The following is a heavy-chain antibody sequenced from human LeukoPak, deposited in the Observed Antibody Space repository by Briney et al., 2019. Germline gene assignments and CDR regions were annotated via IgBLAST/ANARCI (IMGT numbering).Heavy chain of an antibody. J-gene: IGHJ4*02. V-gene: IGHV4-38-2*02. CDR2: IYHSGST. Sequence: SETLSLTCTVSGYSITSGYYWGWIRQPPGKGLEWIGSIYHSGSTYYNPSLKSRVTISVDTSKNQFSLKLSSVTATDTAVYYCARWYYDCVWGSYYFDYWGQGTLVTVSS. CDR1: GYSITSGYY. CDR3: ARWYYDCVWGSYYFDY. D-gene: IGHD3-16*01.